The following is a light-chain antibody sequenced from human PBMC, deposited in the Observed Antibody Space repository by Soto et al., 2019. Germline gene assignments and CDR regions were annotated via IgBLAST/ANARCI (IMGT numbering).Light chain of an antibody. J-gene: IGLJ3*02. CDR3: NSYAGSNNMV. Sequence: QSVLTQPPSASGSPGQSVTISCTGTSSDVGGYNYVSWFQQHPGEAPKLIIYEVSERPSGVPERFSGSKSGNTASLTVSGLRPEDEADYYCNSYAGSNNMVFGGGTQLTVL. CDR1: SSDVGGYNY. V-gene: IGLV2-8*01. CDR2: EVS.